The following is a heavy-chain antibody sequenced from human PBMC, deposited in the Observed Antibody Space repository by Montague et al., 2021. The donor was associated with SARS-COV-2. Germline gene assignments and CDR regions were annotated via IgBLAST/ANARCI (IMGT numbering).Heavy chain of an antibody. CDR3: ARAPRGWLQLRDFYYFVY. CDR2: IYYSGST. CDR1: GCTNSRYY. Sequence: SETLSLTCTVSGCTNSRYYWRWIRQPPGTGLEWVGYIYYSGSTYYNPSLKSRVTISVDTSKNQFSLKLSSVTAADTAVYYCARAPRGWLQLRDFYYFVYWGPLSLVTVAS. D-gene: IGHD5-24*01. J-gene: IGHJ4*02. V-gene: IGHV4-59*01.